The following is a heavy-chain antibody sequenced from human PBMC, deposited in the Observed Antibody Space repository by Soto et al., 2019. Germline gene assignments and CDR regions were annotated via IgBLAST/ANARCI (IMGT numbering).Heavy chain of an antibody. Sequence: QVQLQESGPGLVKPSQTLSLTCTVSGGSISSGGYYWSWIRQHPGKGLEWIGYIYHSGTTYYNPSLKRRVHLSVDTSKNQFSLTLTSVTAADTAVYYFEVVRGNRLLRWFDPWGQGTLVTVSS. V-gene: IGHV4-31*03. CDR1: GGSISSGGYY. CDR3: EVVRGNRLLRWFDP. D-gene: IGHD2-2*01. CDR2: IYHSGTT. J-gene: IGHJ5*02.